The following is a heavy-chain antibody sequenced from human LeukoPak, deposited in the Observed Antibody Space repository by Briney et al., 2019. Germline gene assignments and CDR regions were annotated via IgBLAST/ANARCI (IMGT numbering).Heavy chain of an antibody. D-gene: IGHD5-18*01. J-gene: IGHJ5*02. Sequence: SETLSLTCTVSGGSISSSSYYWGWIRQPPGRGLEWIGSIYYSGSTYYNPSLKSRVTISVDTSKNQFSLKLSSVTAADTAVYYCARHGCSYRLLNWFDPWGQGTLVTVSS. V-gene: IGHV4-39*01. CDR2: IYYSGST. CDR1: GGSISSSSYY. CDR3: ARHGCSYRLLNWFDP.